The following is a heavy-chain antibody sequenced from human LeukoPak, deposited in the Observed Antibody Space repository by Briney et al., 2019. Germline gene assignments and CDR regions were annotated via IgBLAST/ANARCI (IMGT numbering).Heavy chain of an antibody. CDR3: AKDIQLST. CDR1: GFTFSSYA. J-gene: IGHJ3*01. D-gene: IGHD5-24*01. Sequence: PGGSLRLSCAASGFTFSSYAMHWVRQAPGRGLEWVSLIASSGGSTYYADSVKGRFTISRDNSKNTLSLQMNSLRVEDTAIYYCAKDIQLSTWGLGTMVTVSS. CDR2: IASSGGST. V-gene: IGHV3-NL1*01.